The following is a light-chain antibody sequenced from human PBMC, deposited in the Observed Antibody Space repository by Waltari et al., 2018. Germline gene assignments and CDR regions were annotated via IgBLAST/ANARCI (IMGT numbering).Light chain of an antibody. CDR3: QQYNNWPRT. Sequence: EIVMTQSPVTLSVSPGERATLSCRASQSVSSNLAWYQQKPGQAPRLLMYGASTRATGIPARFSGSGSGTEFSLTISSLQSEDFAVYYCQQYNNWPRTFGQGIKVEIK. CDR1: QSVSSN. CDR2: GAS. J-gene: IGKJ1*01. V-gene: IGKV3-15*01.